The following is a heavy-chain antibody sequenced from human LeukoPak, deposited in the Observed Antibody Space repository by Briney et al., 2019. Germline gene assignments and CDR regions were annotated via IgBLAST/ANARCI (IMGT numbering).Heavy chain of an antibody. CDR1: GGSISSYY. J-gene: IGHJ6*03. V-gene: IGHV4-59*01. D-gene: IGHD3-10*01. CDR2: IYYSGST. Sequence: SETLSLTCTVSGGSISSYYWGWIRQPPGKGLEWIGYIYYSGSTNYNPSLKSRVTISGDTSKNQFSLKLSSVTAADTAVYYCARTTMVRGTYYMDVWGKGTTVTISS. CDR3: ARTTMVRGTYYMDV.